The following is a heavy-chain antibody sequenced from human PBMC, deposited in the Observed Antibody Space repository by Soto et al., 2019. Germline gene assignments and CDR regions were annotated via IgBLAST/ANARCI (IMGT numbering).Heavy chain of an antibody. Sequence: SETLSLTCTVSGGSISSDNYYWSWIRQPPGKGLEWIGYIYDSGSTYYNPSLKSRVTISVDTPKNQFSLKLSSVAAADTAVYYCGRVRWYGDESHHWGQGTLVTVSS. V-gene: IGHV4-30-4*01. J-gene: IGHJ5*02. CDR1: GGSISSDNYY. CDR3: GRVRWYGDESHH. D-gene: IGHD4-17*01. CDR2: IYDSGST.